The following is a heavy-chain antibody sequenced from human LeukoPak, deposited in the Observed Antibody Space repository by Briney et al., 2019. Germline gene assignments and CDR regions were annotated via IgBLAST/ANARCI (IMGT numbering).Heavy chain of an antibody. D-gene: IGHD3-9*01. CDR3: TRGVPATISGWYFDL. CDR1: GFNFIDYN. Sequence: GGSLRLSCAGSGFNFIDYNMNWVRQAPGKGLEWISYFSSRGTTYYADSVKGRFTISRDNARNSLYLQGDSLTAADTAVYYCTRGVPATISGWYFDLWGRGTLVTVSS. J-gene: IGHJ2*01. CDR2: FSSRGTT. V-gene: IGHV3-69-1*01.